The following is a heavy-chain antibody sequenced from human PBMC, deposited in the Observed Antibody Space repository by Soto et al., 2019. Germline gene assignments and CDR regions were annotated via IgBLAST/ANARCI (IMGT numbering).Heavy chain of an antibody. J-gene: IGHJ4*02. D-gene: IGHD2-8*01. V-gene: IGHV4-34*01. CDR3: ARGGRGYCTNGVCSFLDY. CDR2: INHSGST. Sequence: SETLSLTCAVYGGSFSGYFWSWIRQPPGKGLEWIGEINHSGSTNYNPSLKSRVTISVDTSKNQFSLKLSSVTAADTAVYYCARGGRGYCTNGVCSFLDYWGQGTLVTVSS. CDR1: GGSFSGYF.